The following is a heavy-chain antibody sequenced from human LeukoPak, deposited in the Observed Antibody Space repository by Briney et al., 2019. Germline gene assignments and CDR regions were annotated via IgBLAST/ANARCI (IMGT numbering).Heavy chain of an antibody. CDR1: GGSISSGSYY. CDR2: IHISGST. Sequence: SETLSLTCTVSGGSISSGSYYWNWIRQPAGKGLEWIGRIHISGSTHYNPSLKSRVTMSVDTSKNQFSLKLSSVTAADTAVYYCARDRESSSWLDAFDIWGQGTMVTVSS. V-gene: IGHV4-61*02. J-gene: IGHJ3*02. CDR3: ARDRESSSWLDAFDI. D-gene: IGHD6-13*01.